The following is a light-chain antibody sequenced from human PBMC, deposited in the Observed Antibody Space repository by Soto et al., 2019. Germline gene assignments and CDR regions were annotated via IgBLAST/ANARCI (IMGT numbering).Light chain of an antibody. Sequence: IVLTQSPATLSLSPGERATLSCRASQTVSFYLAWYQQKPGQAPRLLIYDASKRATGTPARFSGSGSGTDFTLTISSLEPEDFAVYYCQQRSNWPPFTFGPGTKVDIK. V-gene: IGKV3-11*01. J-gene: IGKJ3*01. CDR1: QTVSFY. CDR2: DAS. CDR3: QQRSNWPPFT.